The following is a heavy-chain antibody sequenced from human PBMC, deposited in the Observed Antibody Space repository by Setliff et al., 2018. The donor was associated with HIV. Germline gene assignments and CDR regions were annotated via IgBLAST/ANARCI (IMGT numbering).Heavy chain of an antibody. CDR2: IYYSGTT. CDR3: ERQLSGSDPYFDY. D-gene: IGHD6-19*01. V-gene: IGHV4-39*01. Sequence: SETLSLTCTVSGGSISSSSYYWGWIRQPPGKGLEWIGSIYYSGTTYYNPSLKSRVTISVDTSKNQFSLKLSSVTAADTALYYCERQLSGSDPYFDYWGQGTLVTVSS. CDR1: GGSISSSSYY. J-gene: IGHJ4*02.